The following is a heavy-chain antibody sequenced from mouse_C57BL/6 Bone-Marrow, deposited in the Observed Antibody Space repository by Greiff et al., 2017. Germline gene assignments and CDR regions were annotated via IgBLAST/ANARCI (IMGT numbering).Heavy chain of an antibody. CDR1: GYAFSSSW. Sequence: VQLQQSGPELVKPGASVKISCKASGYAFSSSWMNWVKQRPGKGLEWIGRIYPGDGDTNYNGKFKGKATLTAAKSSSKAYMQLSSLTSEDSAVYFCASDYYGSSCVPFAYWGQGTLVTVSA. J-gene: IGHJ3*01. V-gene: IGHV1-82*01. CDR3: ASDYYGSSCVPFAY. CDR2: IYPGDGDT. D-gene: IGHD1-1*01.